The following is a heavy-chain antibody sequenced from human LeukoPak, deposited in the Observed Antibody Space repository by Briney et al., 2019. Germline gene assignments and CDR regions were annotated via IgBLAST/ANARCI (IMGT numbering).Heavy chain of an antibody. CDR3: ARRRRIAVAGTGTFDY. J-gene: IGHJ4*02. CDR1: GGSISSSSYS. D-gene: IGHD6-19*01. Sequence: SETLSLTCTVSGGSISSSSYSWGWVRQPPGKGLEWIGSIYYSGSTYYNPSLKSRVTISVDTSKNQFSLKLSSVTAADTAVHYCARRRRIAVAGTGTFDYWGQGTLVTVSS. CDR2: IYYSGST. V-gene: IGHV4-39*01.